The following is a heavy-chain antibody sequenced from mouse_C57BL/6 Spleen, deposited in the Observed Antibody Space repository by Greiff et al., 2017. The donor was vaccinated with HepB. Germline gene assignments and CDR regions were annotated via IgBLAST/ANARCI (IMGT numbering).Heavy chain of an antibody. CDR3: ARSHDGYYGGFAY. CDR2: INPNNGGT. D-gene: IGHD2-3*01. Sequence: EVQLQQSGPELVKPGASVKISCKASGYTFTDYYMNWVKQSHGKSLEWIGDINPNNGGTSYNQKFKGKATLTVDKSSSTAYMELRSLTSEDSAVYYCARSHDGYYGGFAYWGQGTLVTVSA. J-gene: IGHJ3*01. V-gene: IGHV1-26*01. CDR1: GYTFTDYY.